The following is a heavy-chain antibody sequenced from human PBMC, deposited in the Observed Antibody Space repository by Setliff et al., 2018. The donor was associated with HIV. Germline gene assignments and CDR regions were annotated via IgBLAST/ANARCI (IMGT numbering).Heavy chain of an antibody. J-gene: IGHJ6*02. CDR1: GFTFSSHS. CDR2: ISSTSRTI. Sequence: GGSLRLFCAASGFTFSSHSMNWVRQAPGKGLEWASYISSTSRTIYYADSVKGRFTISRDNAKNSLYLQMNSLRAEDTAVYYCAREDYYDSMTTNYYYYGMDVWGQGTTVTVSS. V-gene: IGHV3-48*04. D-gene: IGHD3-22*01. CDR3: AREDYYDSMTTNYYYYGMDV.